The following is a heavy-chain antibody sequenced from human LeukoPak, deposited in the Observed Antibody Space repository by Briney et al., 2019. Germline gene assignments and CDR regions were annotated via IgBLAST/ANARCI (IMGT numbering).Heavy chain of an antibody. CDR1: GFTFSSYG. V-gene: IGHV3-33*01. CDR3: ARDNTVRDC. D-gene: IGHD4-11*01. CDR2: LWYGGSNK. J-gene: IGHJ4*02. Sequence: GRALLLSCAASGFTFSSYGMHWVRPAPGKGLEWVAVLWYGGSNKYYADSVKGRFTISRDNSKNTLYLQMNSLRAEDTAVYYCARDNTVRDCWGQGTRVSVSS.